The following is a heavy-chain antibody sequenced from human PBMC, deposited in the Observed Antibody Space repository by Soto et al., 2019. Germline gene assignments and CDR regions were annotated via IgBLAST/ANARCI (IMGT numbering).Heavy chain of an antibody. CDR1: GFTFSDYD. D-gene: IGHD1-1*01. J-gene: IGHJ6*02. CDR3: ARGTVKGYYYGMDV. CDR2: IGTAGDA. V-gene: IGHV3-13*01. Sequence: LRLSCAASGFTFSDYDMHWVRQTTGKRLEWVSIIGTAGDAYYPGSVKGRFTISRENGKNSLHLQMNSLRAGDTAVYYCARGTVKGYYYGMDVWGQGTTVTVSS.